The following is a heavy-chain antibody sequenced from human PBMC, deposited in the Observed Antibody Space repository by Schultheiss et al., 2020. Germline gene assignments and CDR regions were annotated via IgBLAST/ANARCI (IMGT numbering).Heavy chain of an antibody. D-gene: IGHD1-14*01. CDR3: AKTGGGSGDY. CDR1: GFTFSSYG. J-gene: IGHJ4*02. CDR2: ISYDGSNK. V-gene: IGHV3-30*18. Sequence: SLKISCAASGFTFSSYGMHWVRQAPGKGLEWVAVISYDGSNKYYADSVKGRFTISRDNSKNTLYLQMNSLRAEDTAVYYCAKTGGGSGDYWGQGTLVTVSS.